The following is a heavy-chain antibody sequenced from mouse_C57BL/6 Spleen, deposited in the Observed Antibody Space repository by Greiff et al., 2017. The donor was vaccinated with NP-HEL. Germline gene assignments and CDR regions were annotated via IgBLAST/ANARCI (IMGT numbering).Heavy chain of an antibody. CDR2: IYPSDSET. CDR1: GYTFTSYW. D-gene: IGHD1-1*01. J-gene: IGHJ1*03. CDR3: ARADGSPRYFDV. V-gene: IGHV1-61*01. Sequence: QVQLQQPGAELVRPGSSVKLSCKASGYTFTSYWMDWVKQRPGQGLEWIGNIYPSDSETHYNQKFKDKATLTVDKSSSTAYMQLSSLTSEDSAVYYWARADGSPRYFDVWGTGTTVTVSS.